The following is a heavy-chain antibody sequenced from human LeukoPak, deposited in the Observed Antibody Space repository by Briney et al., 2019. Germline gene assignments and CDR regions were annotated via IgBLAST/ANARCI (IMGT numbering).Heavy chain of an antibody. CDR1: GYTFTNYG. Sequence: GASVKVSCKTSGYTFTNYGISWVRQAPGQGLEWMGWISPYNGNTKYAQNLQGRVTMTTDTSTTTAYMELGSLRSDDTAVYYCARGKLSSGWIDAFDIWGQGTMVTVSS. CDR2: ISPYNGNT. CDR3: ARGKLSSGWIDAFDI. D-gene: IGHD6-19*01. V-gene: IGHV1-18*01. J-gene: IGHJ3*02.